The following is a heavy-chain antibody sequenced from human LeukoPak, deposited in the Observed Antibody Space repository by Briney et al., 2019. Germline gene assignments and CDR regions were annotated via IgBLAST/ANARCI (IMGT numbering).Heavy chain of an antibody. CDR3: ARERGNLRGDAFDS. V-gene: IGHV4-4*07. Sequence: SETLSLTCTVSGVSFSSYYWTWIRQPAGKGPEWIGRIYSSGDTNYNPSLESRVTMSIDTSKKQISLKLTSVTAADTAVYYCARERGNLRGDAFDSWGQGTMVTVSA. J-gene: IGHJ3*02. D-gene: IGHD1-26*01. CDR2: IYSSGDT. CDR1: GVSFSSYY.